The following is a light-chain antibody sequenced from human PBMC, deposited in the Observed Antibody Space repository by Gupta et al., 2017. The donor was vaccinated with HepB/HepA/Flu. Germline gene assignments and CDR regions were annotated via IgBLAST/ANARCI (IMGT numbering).Light chain of an antibody. CDR1: QSVSSSY. Sequence: MVLTQLLRSLSLPPGERATLSCRASQSVSSSYLAWYQQKPGQAPRLLIYGASSRATGIPDRFSGGGSGTDFTLTISRLEPEDFAVYDCQQTGSFGQGTKLEIK. V-gene: IGKV3-20*01. J-gene: IGKJ2*04. CDR3: QQTGS. CDR2: GAS.